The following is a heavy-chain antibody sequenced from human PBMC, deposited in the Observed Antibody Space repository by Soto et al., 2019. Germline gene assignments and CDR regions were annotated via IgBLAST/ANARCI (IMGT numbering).Heavy chain of an antibody. Sequence: PGGSLRLCCAASGFTFSSYSMNWVRQAPGKGLEWVSSISSSSSYIYYADSVKGRFTISRDNAKNSLYLQMNSLRAEDTAVYYCARDPRIAVAYFDYWGQGTLVTVSS. CDR3: ARDPRIAVAYFDY. J-gene: IGHJ4*02. CDR1: GFTFSSYS. D-gene: IGHD6-19*01. V-gene: IGHV3-21*01. CDR2: ISSSSSYI.